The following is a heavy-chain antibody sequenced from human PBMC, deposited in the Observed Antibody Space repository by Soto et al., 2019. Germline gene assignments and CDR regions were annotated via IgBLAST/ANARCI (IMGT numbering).Heavy chain of an antibody. D-gene: IGHD3-3*01. CDR1: GFTFSIYA. CDR3: ARDLDGPERFGAPGRGMDV. Sequence: GGSLRLSCAASGFTFSIYAMHWFRQAPGKGLEWVAVISYDGSNKYYADSVKGRFTISRDNSKNTLYLQMNSLRAEDTAVYYCARDLDGPERFGAPGRGMDVWGQGTTVTVSS. CDR2: ISYDGSNK. V-gene: IGHV3-30-3*01. J-gene: IGHJ6*02.